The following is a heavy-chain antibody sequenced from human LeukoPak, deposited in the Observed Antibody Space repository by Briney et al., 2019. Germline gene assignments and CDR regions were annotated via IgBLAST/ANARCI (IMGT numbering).Heavy chain of an antibody. CDR2: IKQDGSEK. J-gene: IGHJ4*02. D-gene: IGHD6-19*01. Sequence: PGGSLRLSCAVSGSTFSSYWMSWVRQAPGKGLEWVANIKQDGSEKYYVDSVKGRFTISRDNAKNSLYVQMNSLRAEDTAVYYCARGGSSGWYSVGFLIYWGQGTLVSVSS. V-gene: IGHV3-7*04. CDR3: ARGGSSGWYSVGFLIY. CDR1: GSTFSSYW.